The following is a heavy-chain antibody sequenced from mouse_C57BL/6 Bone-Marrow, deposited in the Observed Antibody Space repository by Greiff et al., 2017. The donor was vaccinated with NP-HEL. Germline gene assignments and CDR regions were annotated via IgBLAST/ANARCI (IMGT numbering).Heavy chain of an antibody. Sequence: QVQLQQSGAELVRPGASVTLSCKASGYTFTDYEMHWVKQTPVHGLEWIGAIDPETGGTAYNQKFKGKAILTAAKSSSTAYMKLRSLTSEDSAVYYCTRADYDAGWGQGTTLTVSS. CDR2: IDPETGGT. CDR1: GYTFTDYE. D-gene: IGHD2-4*01. CDR3: TRADYDAG. J-gene: IGHJ2*01. V-gene: IGHV1-15*01.